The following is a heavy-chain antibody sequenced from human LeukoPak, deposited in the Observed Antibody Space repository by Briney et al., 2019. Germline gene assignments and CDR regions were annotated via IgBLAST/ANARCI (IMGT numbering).Heavy chain of an antibody. CDR1: GFTSSSYA. CDR2: ISYDGSNK. J-gene: IGHJ4*02. CDR3: ARDETSGGDGEDY. D-gene: IGHD3-10*01. Sequence: GRSLRLSCAASGFTSSSYAMHWVRQAPGKGLEWVAVISYDGSNKYYADSVKGRFTISRDNSKNTLYLQMNSLRAEDTAVYYCARDETSGGDGEDYWGQGTLVTVSS. V-gene: IGHV3-30-3*01.